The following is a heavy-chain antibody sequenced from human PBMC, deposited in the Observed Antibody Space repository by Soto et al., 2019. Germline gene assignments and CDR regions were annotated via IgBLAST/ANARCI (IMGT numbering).Heavy chain of an antibody. J-gene: IGHJ4*02. Sequence: EVQLLGSGGGLVQPRGSLRLSCAASGFNFRSYAMSWVRQAPGKGLECVSAISGSGGSTYYADSVKGRFTISRDNSKNTLYLQMNSLRPEDTAVYYCANRPGVLASARKSTLDYWGQGTLVTVSS. CDR2: ISGSGGST. V-gene: IGHV3-23*01. CDR3: ANRPGVLASARKSTLDY. CDR1: GFNFRSYA. D-gene: IGHD2-15*01.